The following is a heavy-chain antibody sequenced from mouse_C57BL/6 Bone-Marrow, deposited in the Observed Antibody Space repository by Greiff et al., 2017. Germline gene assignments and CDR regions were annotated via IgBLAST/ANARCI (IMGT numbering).Heavy chain of an antibody. CDR1: GYTFTSYW. J-gene: IGHJ4*01. CDR3: ARSGGSVYAMDY. D-gene: IGHD3-1*01. CDR2: IDPSDSET. V-gene: IGHV1-52*01. Sequence: QQSCKASGYTFTSYWMHWVKQRPIQGLEWIGNIDPSDSETHYNQKFKDKATLTVDKSSSTAYMQLSSLTSEDSAVYYCARSGGSVYAMDYWGQGTSVTVSS.